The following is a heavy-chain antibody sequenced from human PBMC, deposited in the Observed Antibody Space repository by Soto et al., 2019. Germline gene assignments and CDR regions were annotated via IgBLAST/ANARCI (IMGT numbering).Heavy chain of an antibody. CDR3: AKLRGARTLCLIDPFDY. J-gene: IGHJ4*02. CDR2: ISYDGTKT. D-gene: IGHD3-10*01. CDR1: GFTFSIYA. Sequence: QVQLVESGGGVVQPGRSLRVSCAASGFTFSIYAMHWVRQAPGTGLEWVAVISYDGTKTYYADSVKGRFTISRDNSKNTVYLQINSLRDEDTDVYYCAKLRGARTLCLIDPFDYWGQGTLVTVSP. V-gene: IGHV3-30*18.